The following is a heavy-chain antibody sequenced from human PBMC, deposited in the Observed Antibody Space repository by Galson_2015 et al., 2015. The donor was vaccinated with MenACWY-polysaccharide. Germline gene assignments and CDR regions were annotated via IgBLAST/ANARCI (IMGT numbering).Heavy chain of an antibody. D-gene: IGHD2-2*01. CDR3: ARDYCSRTTCYGLDA. CDR1: GFTFSRYA. CDR2: ISYDATNK. J-gene: IGHJ6*02. Sequence: SLRLSCAASGFTFSRYAMHWVRQPPGKGLEWVAVISYDATNKYYADSVKGRFTISRDNSKNTVDLQMNSLRAEDTAVYYCARDYCSRTTCYGLDAWGQGTPVTV. V-gene: IGHV3-30-3*01.